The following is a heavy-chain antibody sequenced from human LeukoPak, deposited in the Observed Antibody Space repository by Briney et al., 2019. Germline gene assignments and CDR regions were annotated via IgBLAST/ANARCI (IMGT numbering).Heavy chain of an antibody. CDR1: GYTFSGYY. D-gene: IGHD6-13*01. J-gene: IGHJ4*02. Sequence: GASVKVSCKASGYTFSGYYLHWVRQAPGQGLEWMGRTNPDTGSTKHAEKFQGRVTMTRDTSISVAYMELTTLRSDDTAVYYCARDRLPQQLVQIGIYWGQGTLVTVSS. CDR3: ARDRLPQQLVQIGIY. V-gene: IGHV1-2*06. CDR2: TNPDTGST.